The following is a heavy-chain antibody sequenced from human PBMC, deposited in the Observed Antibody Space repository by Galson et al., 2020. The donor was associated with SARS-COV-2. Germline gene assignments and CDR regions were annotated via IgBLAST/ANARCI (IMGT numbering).Heavy chain of an antibody. D-gene: IGHD3-3*01. CDR1: ACKITGYY. V-gene: IGHV1-2*02. CDR2: INPDTGRT. J-gene: IGHJ6*01. Sequence: SSACKITGYYIHWVRQAPGQGLEWMGWINPDTGRTNYAQSFQGRVTMTRDTSISTAYLERSSLSSYDTAVYHCAKNYDFWSGYNTDYYYDMDVWGQGITV. CDR3: AKNYDFWSGYNTDYYYDMDV.